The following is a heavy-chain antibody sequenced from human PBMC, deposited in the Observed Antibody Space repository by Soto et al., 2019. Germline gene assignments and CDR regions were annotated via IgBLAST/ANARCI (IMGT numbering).Heavy chain of an antibody. CDR1: GFIFSNHW. Sequence: EVQLVESGGGLVQPGGSLRLSCAASGFIFSNHWMSWVRQAPGKGLEWVANIKQDGSEKNYLDSVKGRFTVSRDNAKNSWYLQMNSLRAEDTGVYYCARDVAAGGDYWGQGTLVTVSS. D-gene: IGHD6-13*01. CDR2: IKQDGSEK. V-gene: IGHV3-7*01. CDR3: ARDVAAGGDY. J-gene: IGHJ4*02.